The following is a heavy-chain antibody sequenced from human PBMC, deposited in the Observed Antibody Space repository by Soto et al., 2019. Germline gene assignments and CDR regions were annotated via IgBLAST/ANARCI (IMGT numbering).Heavy chain of an antibody. D-gene: IGHD6-19*01. J-gene: IGHJ4*02. Sequence: GASVKVSCKVSGYTFTSYGIRWVRQAPGQGLEWMGWISAYNGNTNYAQKLQGRVTMTTDTSTSTAYMELRSLRSGDTAVYYCARDRSVAGIFDYWGQGTLVTVSS. CDR3: ARDRSVAGIFDY. CDR2: ISAYNGNT. CDR1: GYTFTSYG. V-gene: IGHV1-18*01.